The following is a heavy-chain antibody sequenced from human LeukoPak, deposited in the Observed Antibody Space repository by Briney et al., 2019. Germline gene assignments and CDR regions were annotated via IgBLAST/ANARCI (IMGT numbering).Heavy chain of an antibody. Sequence: SETLSLTCTVSGGSISSYYWSWIRQPPGKGLEWIGYIYYSGSTYYNPSLKSRVTISVDTSKNQFSLKLTSVTAADTAVYYCARDRRDYDILTGYYNAPIGMDVWGQGTTVTVSS. CDR1: GGSISSYY. CDR3: ARDRRDYDILTGYYNAPIGMDV. J-gene: IGHJ6*02. D-gene: IGHD3-9*01. CDR2: IYYSGST. V-gene: IGHV4-30-4*08.